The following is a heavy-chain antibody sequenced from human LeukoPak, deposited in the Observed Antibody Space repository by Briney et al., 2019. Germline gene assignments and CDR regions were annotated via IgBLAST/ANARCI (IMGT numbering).Heavy chain of an antibody. CDR3: ARAPNANRFDP. CDR2: IYYSGST. J-gene: IGHJ5*02. V-gene: IGHV4-59*01. CDR1: GDSINTFY. Sequence: SETLSLTCTVSGDSINTFYWSWIRQSPGKGLEWIGYIYYSGSTSYNPSLKSRVTISIDTSKNQFSLKLSSVTAADTAVYYCARAPNANRFDPWGQGTLVTVSS.